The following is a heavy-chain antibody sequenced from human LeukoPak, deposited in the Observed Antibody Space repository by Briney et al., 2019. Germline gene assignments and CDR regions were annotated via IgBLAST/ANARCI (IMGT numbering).Heavy chain of an antibody. J-gene: IGHJ4*02. CDR2: IRYDGSNK. Sequence: GRSLRLSCAASGFTFSSYGMHWVRQAPGKGLEWVAFIRYDGSNKYYADSVKGRFTISRDNSKNTLYLQMNSLRAEDTAVYYCAKDRNVVVVAATADYWGQGTLVTVSS. V-gene: IGHV3-30*02. CDR3: AKDRNVVVVAATADY. CDR1: GFTFSSYG. D-gene: IGHD2-15*01.